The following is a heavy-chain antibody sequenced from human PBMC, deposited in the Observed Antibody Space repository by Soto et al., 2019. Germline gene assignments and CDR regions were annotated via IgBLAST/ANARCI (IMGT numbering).Heavy chain of an antibody. CDR3: ARSTVTPYLFDY. Sequence: PSETLSLTCTVSGGSISSYYWSWMRQPPGKGLEWIGYIYYSGSTNYNPSLKSRVTISVDTSKNQFSLKLSSVTAADTAVYYCARSTVTPYLFDYWGQGTLVTVSS. CDR2: IYYSGST. V-gene: IGHV4-59*01. CDR1: GGSISSYY. J-gene: IGHJ4*02. D-gene: IGHD4-17*01.